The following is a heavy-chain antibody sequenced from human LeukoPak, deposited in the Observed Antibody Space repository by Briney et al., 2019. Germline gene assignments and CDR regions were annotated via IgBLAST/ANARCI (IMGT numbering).Heavy chain of an antibody. CDR3: AKDFNGDYFDY. CDR2: ISYDGSNK. J-gene: IGHJ4*02. CDR1: GFTFSSYA. V-gene: IGHV3-30*18. D-gene: IGHD4-17*01. Sequence: PGGSLRLSCAASGFTFSSYAMSWVRQAPGKGLEWVAVISYDGSNKYYADSVKGRFTISRDNSKNTLYLQMNSLRAEDTAVYYCAKDFNGDYFDYWGQGTLVTVSS.